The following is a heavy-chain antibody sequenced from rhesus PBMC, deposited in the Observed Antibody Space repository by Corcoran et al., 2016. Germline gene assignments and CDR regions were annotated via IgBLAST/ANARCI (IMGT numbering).Heavy chain of an antibody. CDR1: GGSISSNY. CDR3: ASAYGLDS. J-gene: IGHJ6*01. CDR2: IYGGSGIT. V-gene: IGHV4-147*01. Sequence: QVQLQESGPGLVKPSETLSLTCAVSGGSISSNYWNWIRQPPGKGLEWIGRIYGGSGITSYNPSLTSRVTISTDPSKNQFSLKLSSVTAADTAVYYCASAYGLDSWGQGVVVTVSS.